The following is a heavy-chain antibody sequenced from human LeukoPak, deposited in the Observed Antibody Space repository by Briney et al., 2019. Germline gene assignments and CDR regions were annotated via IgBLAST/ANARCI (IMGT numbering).Heavy chain of an antibody. D-gene: IGHD5-12*01. CDR1: GGSISSSSYY. Sequence: KPSETLSLTCTVSGGSISSSSYYWGWVRQPPGKGLEWIGSFHSRGSTYYNPSLKSRVTISVDTSKNQFSLKLSSVTAADTAVYYCARQGYAPAFDYWGQGTLVTVSS. CDR3: ARQGYAPAFDY. CDR2: FHSRGST. V-gene: IGHV4-39*01. J-gene: IGHJ4*02.